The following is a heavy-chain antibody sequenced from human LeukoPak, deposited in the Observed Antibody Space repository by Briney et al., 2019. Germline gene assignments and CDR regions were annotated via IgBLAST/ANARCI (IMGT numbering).Heavy chain of an antibody. J-gene: IGHJ4*02. CDR3: ARVVATIVD. CDR1: GYTFTGYY. CDR2: MNPNSGNT. V-gene: IGHV1-8*02. D-gene: IGHD5-12*01. Sequence: ASVKVSCKASGYTFTGYYMHWVRQAPGQGLEWMGWMNPNSGNTGYAQKFQGRVTMTRNTSISTAYMELSSLRSEDTAVYYCARVVATIVDWGQGTLVTVSS.